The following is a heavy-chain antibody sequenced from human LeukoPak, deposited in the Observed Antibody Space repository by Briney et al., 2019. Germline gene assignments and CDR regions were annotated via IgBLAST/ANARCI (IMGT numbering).Heavy chain of an antibody. CDR3: ARLRNRYDTSGYYPFDY. J-gene: IGHJ4*02. V-gene: IGHV4-34*01. CDR1: GGSFSGYY. Sequence: SETLSLTCAVYGGSFSGYYWSWIRQPPGKGLEWIGEINHSGSTNYNPSLKSRVTISVDTSRSQFSLKLSSVTAADTAVYYCARLRNRYDTSGYYPFDYWGQGTLVTVSS. CDR2: INHSGST. D-gene: IGHD3-22*01.